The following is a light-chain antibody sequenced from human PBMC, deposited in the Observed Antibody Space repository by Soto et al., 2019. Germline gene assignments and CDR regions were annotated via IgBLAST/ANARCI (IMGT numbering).Light chain of an antibody. Sequence: DLQMTQSPSTVSASVGDTVSIKCRASQSVNNWLAWYQLQPGKAPKLLIYYASTLGSGVPSRFSGSGSGTEFTLTIRRLQPDDFATYFCQQYSTYLTFGQGTKVEI. CDR2: YAS. J-gene: IGKJ1*01. CDR3: QQYSTYLT. V-gene: IGKV1-5*01. CDR1: QSVNNW.